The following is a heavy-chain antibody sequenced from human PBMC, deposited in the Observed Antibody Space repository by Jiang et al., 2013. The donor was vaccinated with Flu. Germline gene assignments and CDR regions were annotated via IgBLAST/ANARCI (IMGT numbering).Heavy chain of an antibody. CDR3: AKDRYGGNGAKAFDI. Sequence: GSLRLSCAASGFTFSSYSMNWVRQAPGKGLEWVSSITGSSSYMYYADSVKGRFTISRDNAKNSLYLQMNSLRAEDTAVYYCAKDRYGGNGAKAFDIWGQGTMVTVSS. CDR1: GFTFSSYS. V-gene: IGHV3-21*01. D-gene: IGHD4-23*01. CDR2: ITGSSSYM. J-gene: IGHJ3*02.